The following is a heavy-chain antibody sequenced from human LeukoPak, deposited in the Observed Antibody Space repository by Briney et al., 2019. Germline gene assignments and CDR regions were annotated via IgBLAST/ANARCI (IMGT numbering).Heavy chain of an antibody. CDR3: ARKGSYYDSSGPSRYYYYYMDV. Sequence: GXXLRLSCAASGFTFSSYSMNWVRQAPGKGMEWVSSISSSSSYIYYADSGKGGFTIYRDNDKNSLYMQMNRLRAEDRAVYYCARKGSYYDSSGPSRYYYYYMDVWGKETTVTVSS. J-gene: IGHJ6*03. CDR1: GFTFSSYS. V-gene: IGHV3-21*01. CDR2: ISSSSSYI. D-gene: IGHD3-22*01.